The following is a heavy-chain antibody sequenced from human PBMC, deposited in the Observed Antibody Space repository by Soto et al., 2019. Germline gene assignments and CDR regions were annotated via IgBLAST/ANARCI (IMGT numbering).Heavy chain of an antibody. Sequence: QEQLQQWGAGLLKPSETISLTCADYGGSFSGYYWSWIRQPPGKGLEWIGEINHSGSTNYNPSLKSRVTISVDTSKNQFSLKLSSVTAADTAVYYCARRSAAGPWGQGTLVTVSS. CDR1: GGSFSGYY. D-gene: IGHD6-25*01. V-gene: IGHV4-34*01. CDR3: ARRSAAGP. J-gene: IGHJ5*02. CDR2: INHSGST.